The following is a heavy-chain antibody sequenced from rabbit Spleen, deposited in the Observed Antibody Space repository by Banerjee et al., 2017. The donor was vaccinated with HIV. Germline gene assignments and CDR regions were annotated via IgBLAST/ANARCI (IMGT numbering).Heavy chain of an antibody. CDR2: IYAGGSGGI. V-gene: IGHV1S40*01. D-gene: IGHD4-2*01. Sequence: QSLEEAGGDLVKPGASLALTCTASGCDLSDYYYIYLVRQAPGKGQAWISCIYAGGSGGISYKSWPKGRFSIPKTAAATVALIMTGLTAAGTATYFCGRSSDAGYAAYGSGFNLWGRGTLVTVS. CDR1: GCDLSDYYY. J-gene: IGHJ4*01. CDR3: GRSSDAGYAAYGSGFNL.